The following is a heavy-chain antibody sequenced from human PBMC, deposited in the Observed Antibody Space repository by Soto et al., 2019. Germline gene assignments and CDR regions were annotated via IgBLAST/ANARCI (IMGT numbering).Heavy chain of an antibody. CDR3: ARDPSHSYYALFYYFDY. V-gene: IGHV3-23*01. D-gene: IGHD1-26*01. CDR1: GFTFSTYA. J-gene: IGHJ4*02. Sequence: GGSLRLSCAASGFTFSTYAMSWVRQAPGKGLEWVSAISGSGSNTYYADSVKGRFTISRDDSKSTLYLQMNSLRAEDTAVYYCARDPSHSYYALFYYFDYWGQGTLVTVSS. CDR2: ISGSGSNT.